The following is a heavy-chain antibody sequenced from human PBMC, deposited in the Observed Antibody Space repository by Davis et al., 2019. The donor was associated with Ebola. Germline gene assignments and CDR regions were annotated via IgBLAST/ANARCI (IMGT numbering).Heavy chain of an antibody. Sequence: MPSETLSLTCAVYGGSFSGYYWSWIRQPPGKGLEWSGYIYYSGSTNYNPSLKSRVTISVDTSKNQFSLKLSSVTAADTAVYYCARDRYSSSWYDRGYYYYYGMDVWGQGTTVTVSS. D-gene: IGHD6-13*01. V-gene: IGHV4-59*01. CDR3: ARDRYSSSWYDRGYYYYYGMDV. J-gene: IGHJ6*02. CDR2: IYYSGST. CDR1: GGSFSGYY.